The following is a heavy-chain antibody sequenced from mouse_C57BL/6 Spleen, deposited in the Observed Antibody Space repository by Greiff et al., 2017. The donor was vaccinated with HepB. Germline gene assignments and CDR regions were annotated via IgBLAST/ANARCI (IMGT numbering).Heavy chain of an antibody. CDR3: ARNDYGSSSYYYAMDY. CDR2: IDPSDSYT. J-gene: IGHJ4*01. V-gene: IGHV1-50*01. Sequence: QVQLQQPGAELVKPGASVKLSCKASGYTFTSYWMQWVKQRPGQGLEWIGEIDPSDSYTNYNQKFKGKATLTVDTSSSTAYMQLSSLTSEDSAVYYCARNDYGSSSYYYAMDYWGQGTSVTVSS. D-gene: IGHD1-1*01. CDR1: GYTFTSYW.